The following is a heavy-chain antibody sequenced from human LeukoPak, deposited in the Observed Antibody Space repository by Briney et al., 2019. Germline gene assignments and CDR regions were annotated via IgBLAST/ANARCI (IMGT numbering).Heavy chain of an antibody. CDR3: TSYLLLSPFDY. D-gene: IGHD3-22*01. V-gene: IGHV3-15*01. Sequence: GGTLRLSCAASGITIRNYGMTWVRQAPGKGLEWVGRIKSKTDGGATDYAAPVKGRFTISRDDSKNTLYLQMNSLKTEDTAVYYCTSYLLLSPFDYWGQGTLVTVSS. CDR1: GITIRNYG. CDR2: IKSKTDGGAT. J-gene: IGHJ4*02.